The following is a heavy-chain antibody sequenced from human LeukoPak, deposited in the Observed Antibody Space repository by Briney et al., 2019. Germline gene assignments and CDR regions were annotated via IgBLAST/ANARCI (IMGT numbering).Heavy chain of an antibody. D-gene: IGHD3-10*01. CDR3: ASEYGSGSYYPKYYFDY. J-gene: IGHJ4*02. CDR1: GGXISSSSYY. CDR2: IYYSGST. Sequence: PSETLSLTCTVSGGXISSSSYYWGWIRQPPGKGLEWYGSIYYSGSTYYNPSLKSRVTISVDTSKNQFSLKLSSVTAADTAVYYCASEYGSGSYYPKYYFDYWGQGTLVTVSS. V-gene: IGHV4-39*01.